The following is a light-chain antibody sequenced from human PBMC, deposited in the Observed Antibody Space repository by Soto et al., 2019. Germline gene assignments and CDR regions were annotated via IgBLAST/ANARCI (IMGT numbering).Light chain of an antibody. Sequence: DIQMTQSPSSLSASVGDRVTITCRASQSISSYLNWYQQKPGKAPKLLIYAASSLQSGVPSRFSGSGSGTXXXLXXSXLXPEDFATYYCQQSYSTPTFGQGTKLEIK. J-gene: IGKJ2*01. CDR3: QQSYSTPT. CDR1: QSISSY. CDR2: AAS. V-gene: IGKV1-39*01.